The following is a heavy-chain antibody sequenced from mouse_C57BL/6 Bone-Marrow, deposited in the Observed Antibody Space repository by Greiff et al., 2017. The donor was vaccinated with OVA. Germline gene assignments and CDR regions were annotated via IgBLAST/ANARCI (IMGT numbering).Heavy chain of an antibody. D-gene: IGHD2-4*01. CDR1: GYAFTNYL. CDR3: ARGGIYYDYGDY. CDR2: INPGSGGT. J-gene: IGHJ2*01. V-gene: IGHV1-54*01. Sequence: VKLLESGAELVRPGTSVKVSCKASGYAFTNYLIEWVKQRPGQGLEWIGVINPGSGGTNYNEKFKGKATLTADKSSSTAYMQLSSLTSEDSAVYFCARGGIYYDYGDYWGQGTTLTVSS.